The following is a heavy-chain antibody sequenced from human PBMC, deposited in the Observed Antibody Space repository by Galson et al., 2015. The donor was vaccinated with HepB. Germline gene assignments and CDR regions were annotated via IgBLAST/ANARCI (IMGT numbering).Heavy chain of an antibody. D-gene: IGHD6-13*01. CDR1: GFTFSSYA. CDR2: ISYDGSNK. V-gene: IGHV3-30*04. CDR3: AREYSSSWRHFDY. Sequence: SLRLSCAASGFTFSSYAMHWVRQAPGKGLEWVAVISYDGSNKYYADSVKGRFTISRDNSKNTLYLQMNSLRAEDTAVYYCAREYSSSWRHFDYWGQGTLVTVSS. J-gene: IGHJ4*02.